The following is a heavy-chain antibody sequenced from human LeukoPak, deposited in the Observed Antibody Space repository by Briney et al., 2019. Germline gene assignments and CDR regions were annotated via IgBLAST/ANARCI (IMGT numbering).Heavy chain of an antibody. CDR1: GFTFSNYG. CDR3: ARDHHDFWSGYYPLDY. J-gene: IGHJ4*02. CDR2: ISYDGSNK. V-gene: IGHV3-30*03. D-gene: IGHD3-3*01. Sequence: GGSLRLSCAASGFTFSNYGMHWVRQAPGKGLEWVAIISYDGSNKYYADSVKGRFTISRDNSKNTLYLQMNSLRAEDTAVYYCARDHHDFWSGYYPLDYWGQGTLVTVSS.